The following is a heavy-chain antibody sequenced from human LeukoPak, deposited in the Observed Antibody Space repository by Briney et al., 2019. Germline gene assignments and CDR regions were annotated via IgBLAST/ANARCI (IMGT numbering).Heavy chain of an antibody. V-gene: IGHV3-7*01. D-gene: IGHD2-2*01. J-gene: IGHJ6*03. CDR2: INQDGTEK. CDR1: GFTFSSYW. Sequence: GGSLRLSCAASGFTFSSYWMSWVRQAPGKGLEWVANINQDGTEKYYVDSVNGRFTISRDSAKNSLYLQMNSLRAEDTAVYYCARDRRYCSSTSCPISPLDVWGKGTTVTVSS. CDR3: ARDRRYCSSTSCPISPLDV.